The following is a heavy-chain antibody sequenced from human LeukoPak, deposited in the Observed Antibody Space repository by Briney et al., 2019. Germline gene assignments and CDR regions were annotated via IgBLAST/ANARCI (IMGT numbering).Heavy chain of an antibody. V-gene: IGHV1-2*02. D-gene: IGHD3-3*01. CDR2: INPNSGGT. Sequence: ASVKVSCKASGYTFTGYYMHWVRQAPGQGLEWMGWINPNSGGTNYAQKFQGRVTMTRDTSISTAYMELSRQRSDDTAVYYCARDPYDFWSGYYFENYGMDVWGQGTTVTVSS. CDR3: ARDPYDFWSGYYFENYGMDV. J-gene: IGHJ6*02. CDR1: GYTFTGYY.